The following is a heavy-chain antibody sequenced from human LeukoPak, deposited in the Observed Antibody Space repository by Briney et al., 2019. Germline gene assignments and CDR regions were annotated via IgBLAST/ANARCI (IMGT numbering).Heavy chain of an antibody. CDR1: GYTFTGYY. V-gene: IGHV1-2*02. Sequence: ASVKVSYKASGYTFTGYYMHWVRQAPGQGLEWMGWINPNSGGTNYAQKFQGRVTMTRDTSISTAYMELSRLRSDDTAVYYCARDPVHYYDTSGYWSYWGQGTLVTVSS. CDR3: ARDPVHYYDTSGYWSY. CDR2: INPNSGGT. D-gene: IGHD3-22*01. J-gene: IGHJ4*02.